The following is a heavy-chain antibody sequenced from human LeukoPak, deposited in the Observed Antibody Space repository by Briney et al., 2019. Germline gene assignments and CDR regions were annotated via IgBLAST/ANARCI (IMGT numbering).Heavy chain of an antibody. CDR2: IYYSGST. Sequence: SQTLSLTCTVSGGSISSGGYYWSWIRQHPGKGLEWIGYIYYSGSTNYNPSLKRRVTISVDTSKNQFSLKLSSVTAADTAVYYCARVGFVGATILGAFDIWGQGTMVTVSS. D-gene: IGHD1-26*01. V-gene: IGHV4-31*03. CDR1: GGSISSGGYY. CDR3: ARVGFVGATILGAFDI. J-gene: IGHJ3*02.